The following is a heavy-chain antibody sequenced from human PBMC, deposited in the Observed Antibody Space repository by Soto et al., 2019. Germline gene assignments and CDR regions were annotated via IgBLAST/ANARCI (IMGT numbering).Heavy chain of an antibody. J-gene: IGHJ6*02. D-gene: IGHD1-26*01. CDR2: IYHGGST. Sequence: QVQLQESRPGLVKPSGTLSLTCAVSGGSISSSNWWSWVRLPPGKGLEWIGVIYHGGSTNYNPSLKSRVTISVDKSKKQFSLKLSSVTAADTAVYYCGRVSGSHYYGMDVWGQGTTVTVSS. CDR3: GRVSGSHYYGMDV. V-gene: IGHV4-4*02. CDR1: GGSISSSNW.